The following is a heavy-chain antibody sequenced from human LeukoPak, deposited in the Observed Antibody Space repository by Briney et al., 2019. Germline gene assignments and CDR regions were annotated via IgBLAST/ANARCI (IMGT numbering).Heavy chain of an antibody. V-gene: IGHV3-21*01. D-gene: IGHD3-10*01. CDR2: ISSSSSYI. J-gene: IGHJ3*02. CDR1: GFTFSSYS. CDR3: ARAVSWFGELFSAFDI. Sequence: GGSLRLSCAASGFTFSSYSMNWVRQAPGKGLEWVSCISSSSSYIYYADSVKGRFTISRDNAKNSLYLQMNSLRAEDTAVYYCARAVSWFGELFSAFDIWGQGTMVTVSS.